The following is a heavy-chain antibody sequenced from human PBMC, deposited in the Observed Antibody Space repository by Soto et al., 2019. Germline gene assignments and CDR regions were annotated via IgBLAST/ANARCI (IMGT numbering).Heavy chain of an antibody. CDR3: ARDFAYFDS. J-gene: IGHJ4*02. CDR1: GGSISSYS. D-gene: IGHD3-3*01. V-gene: IGHV4-59*01. CDR2: VYHTGRT. Sequence: SETLSLTCTVSGGSISSYSWSWIRQPPGKGLEWIGYVYHTGRTSYNPSLKSRVSISMDTSKNQFSLNLDSVTAADTAVYFCARDFAYFDSWGQGTLVTVSS.